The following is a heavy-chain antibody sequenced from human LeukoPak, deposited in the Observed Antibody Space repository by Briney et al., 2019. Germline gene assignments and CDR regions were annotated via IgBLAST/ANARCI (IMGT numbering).Heavy chain of an antibody. CDR1: GDSITNCY. CDR3: AKRIIEARENVDSNCLDP. J-gene: IGHJ5*01. CDR2: MSYGGCT. D-gene: IGHD3-3*02. Sequence: SETLSLTCTVSGDSITNCYWNWIRQPRARGLEWMGRMSYGGCTNYNPTLNSGVVISRDTSQRQFSLELTSVTDEDTAIYYCAKRIIEARENVDSNCLDPWGQGTLVTVSS. V-gene: IGHV4-59*08.